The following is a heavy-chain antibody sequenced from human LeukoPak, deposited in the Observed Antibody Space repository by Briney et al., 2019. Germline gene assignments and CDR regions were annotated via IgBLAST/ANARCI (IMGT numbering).Heavy chain of an antibody. CDR1: GCTFSSYE. J-gene: IGHJ2*01. CDR3: ARVTPQYGDYVNWYFDL. CDR2: ISSSGSTI. V-gene: IGHV3-48*03. D-gene: IGHD4-17*01. Sequence: GGSLRLSCAASGCTFSSYEMNWVRQAPGKGLEWVSYISSSGSTIYYADSVKGRFTISRDNAKNSLYLQMNSLRAEDTAVYYCARVTPQYGDYVNWYFDLWGRGTLVTVSS.